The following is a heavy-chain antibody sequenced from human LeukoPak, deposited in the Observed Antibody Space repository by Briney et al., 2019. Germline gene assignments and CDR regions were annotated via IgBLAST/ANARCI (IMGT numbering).Heavy chain of an antibody. J-gene: IGHJ4*02. CDR1: GGTFSSYA. CDR2: IIPIFGTA. V-gene: IGHV1-69*13. CDR3: ARGPLSRCSDGSCYSQEYDY. D-gene: IGHD2-15*01. Sequence: ASVKVSCKASGGTFSSYAISWVRQAPGQGLEWMGGIIPIFGTANYAQKFQGRVTITVDESTSTAYMELSSLRSEDTAVYYCARGPLSRCSDGSCYSQEYDYWGQGTLVTVSS.